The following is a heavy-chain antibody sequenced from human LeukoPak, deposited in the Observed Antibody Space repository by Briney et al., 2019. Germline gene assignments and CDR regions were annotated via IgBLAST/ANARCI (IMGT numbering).Heavy chain of an antibody. CDR1: GASISAFH. Sequence: PSETLSLTCTVSGASISAFHWTWFRQPAGKGLEWIGLIYSSGSTLFNPSLKSRVAMSVGPTKNQLSLKLTSVTAADTAMYYCARKDGDYWGRGTLVTVSS. CDR3: ARKDGDY. CDR2: IYSSGST. J-gene: IGHJ4*02. V-gene: IGHV4-4*07.